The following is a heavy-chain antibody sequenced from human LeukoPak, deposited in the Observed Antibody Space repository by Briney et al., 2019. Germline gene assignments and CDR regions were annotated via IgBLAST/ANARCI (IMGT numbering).Heavy chain of an antibody. J-gene: IGHJ4*02. CDR1: GYTFTSYY. CDR2: INPSGGST. V-gene: IGHV1-46*01. D-gene: IGHD2-21*02. Sequence: ASVKVSCKASGYTFTSYYMHWVRQAPGQGLEWMGIINPSGGSTSYAHKFQGRVTMTRDTSTSKVYMELSSLRSEDTAVYYCARADCGGDCYVADWGQGTLVTVSS. CDR3: ARADCGGDCYVAD.